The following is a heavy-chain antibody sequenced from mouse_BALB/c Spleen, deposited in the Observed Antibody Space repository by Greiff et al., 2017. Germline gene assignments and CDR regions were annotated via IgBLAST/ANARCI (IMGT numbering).Heavy chain of an antibody. CDR3: ARGAYDGYYAMDY. V-gene: IGHV5-12-1*01. J-gene: IGHJ4*01. CDR1: GFAFSSYD. Sequence: EVQVVESGGGLVKPGGSLKLSCAASGFAFSSYDMSWVRQTPEKRLEWVAYISSGGGSTYYPDTVKGRFTISRDNAKNTLYLQMSSLKSEDTAMYYCARGAYDGYYAMDYWGQGTSVTVSS. CDR2: ISSGGGST. D-gene: IGHD2-3*01.